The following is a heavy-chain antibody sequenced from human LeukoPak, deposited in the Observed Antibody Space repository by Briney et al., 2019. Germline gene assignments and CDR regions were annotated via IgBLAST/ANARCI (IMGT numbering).Heavy chain of an antibody. D-gene: IGHD6-19*01. CDR1: GFTFSSYS. Sequence: GGSLRLSCAASGFTFSSYSMNWVRQAPGKGLEWVSSISSSSSYIYYADSVKGRFTISRDNSKNTLYLQMNSLRAEDTAVYYCASYSSLDYWGQGTLVTVSS. V-gene: IGHV3-21*01. J-gene: IGHJ4*02. CDR2: ISSSSSYI. CDR3: ASYSSLDY.